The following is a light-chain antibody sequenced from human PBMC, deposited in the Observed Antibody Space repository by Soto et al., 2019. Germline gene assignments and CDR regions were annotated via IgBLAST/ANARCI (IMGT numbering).Light chain of an antibody. CDR3: KQYNSYSA. CDR2: DAS. V-gene: IGKV1-5*01. CDR1: QSVSSW. J-gene: IGKJ5*01. Sequence: DIQMTQSPSTLSASVGDRVTITCRASQSVSSWLAWYQQKPGKVPKLLIYDASSLKSGVPSRFSGSGSGTDFTLTISSLQPDDFATYYCKQYNSYSAFGKGTRLEIK.